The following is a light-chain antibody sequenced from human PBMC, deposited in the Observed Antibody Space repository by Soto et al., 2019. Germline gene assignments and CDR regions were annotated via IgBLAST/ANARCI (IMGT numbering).Light chain of an antibody. CDR2: EVT. J-gene: IGLJ2*01. V-gene: IGLV2-14*01. CDR3: NSYTNSSAVV. CDR1: RDDIGAYDY. Sequence: QSALTQPASVSGSPGQSITISCAGTRDDIGAYDYVSWYQQRPGNAPKLLVYEVTNRPSGFSDRFSGSKSGNMASLTISGLQAQDEADYYCNSYTNSSAVVFGGGTKVTVL.